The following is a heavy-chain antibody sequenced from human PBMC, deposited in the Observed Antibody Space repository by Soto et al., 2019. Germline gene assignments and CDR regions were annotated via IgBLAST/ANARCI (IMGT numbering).Heavy chain of an antibody. J-gene: IGHJ4*02. D-gene: IGHD2-15*01. CDR1: GFTFSSNA. CDR2: ISSSGGST. V-gene: IGHV3-23*01. CDR3: AKAQGGSYFDY. Sequence: GGSLRLSCAASGFTFSSNAMGWVRQAPGKGLEWVSGISSSGGSTYYADSVKGRFTISRDNPKNMLYLQMNNLRAEDTAVYYCAKAQGGSYFDYWGQGTLVTVSS.